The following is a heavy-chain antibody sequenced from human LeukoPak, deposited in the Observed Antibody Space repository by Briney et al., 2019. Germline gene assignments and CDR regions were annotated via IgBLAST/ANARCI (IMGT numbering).Heavy chain of an antibody. J-gene: IGHJ5*02. CDR3: ARGPLRSGYYRPNWFDP. D-gene: IGHD3-3*01. CDR2: IYYSGST. V-gene: IGHV4-31*03. CDR1: GGSISSGGYY. Sequence: SETLSLTCTVSGGSISSGGYYWSWIRQHPGKGLEWIGYIYYSGSTYYNPSLKSRVAISVDTSKNQFSLKLRSVTSADTAVYYCARGPLRSGYYRPNWFDPWGQGTLVTVSS.